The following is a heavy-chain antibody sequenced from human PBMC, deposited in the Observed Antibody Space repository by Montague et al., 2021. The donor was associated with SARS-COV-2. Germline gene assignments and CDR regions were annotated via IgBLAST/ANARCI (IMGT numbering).Heavy chain of an antibody. D-gene: IGHD2-21*01. CDR3: ARARGIGNYYYGMDV. V-gene: IGHV3-21*01. J-gene: IGHJ6*02. CDR2: ISSSSSYI. CDR1: GFTFSSYF. Sequence: SLRLSCAASGFTFSSYFMNWVRQAPGKGLEWVSSISSSSSYIYYTDSVKGRFTISRDNAKNSLYLQMNSLRAEDTAVYYCARARGIGNYYYGMDVWGQGTTLTVSS.